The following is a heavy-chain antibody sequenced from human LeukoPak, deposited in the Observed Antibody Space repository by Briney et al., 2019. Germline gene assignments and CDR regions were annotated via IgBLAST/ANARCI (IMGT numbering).Heavy chain of an antibody. J-gene: IGHJ4*02. Sequence: SETLSLTCTVSGGSISSYYWSWIRQPPGKGLEWIGYIYYSGSTNYNPSLKSRVTISVDTSKNQFSLKLSSVTAADTAVYYCARHLGYCSSTSCYTPPDYWGQGTLVTVSS. CDR2: IYYSGST. CDR1: GGSISSYY. D-gene: IGHD2-2*02. CDR3: ARHLGYCSSTSCYTPPDY. V-gene: IGHV4-59*08.